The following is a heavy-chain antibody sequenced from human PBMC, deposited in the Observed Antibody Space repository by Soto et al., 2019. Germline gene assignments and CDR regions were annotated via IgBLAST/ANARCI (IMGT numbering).Heavy chain of an antibody. CDR3: ARGSQALLWFGELWRSWFEP. J-gene: IGHJ5*02. D-gene: IGHD3-10*01. CDR1: GGSFSGYY. V-gene: IGHV4-34*01. CDR2: INHSGST. Sequence: SDTLSLTFAVYGGSFSGYYWSWIRQPPGKGLEWIGEINHSGSTNYNPSLKSRVTISVDTSKNQFSLKLSSVTAADTAVYYCARGSQALLWFGELWRSWFEPLGQGTLVTVSS.